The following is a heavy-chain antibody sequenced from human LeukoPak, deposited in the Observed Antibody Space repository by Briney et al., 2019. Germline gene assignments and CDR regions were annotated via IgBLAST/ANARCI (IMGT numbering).Heavy chain of an antibody. CDR1: GGSIISYF. CDR2: IYYSGST. D-gene: IGHD5/OR15-5a*01. CDR3: ARGEYIVSTISGDAFDI. Sequence: PSETLSLTCTVSGGSIISYFWNWIRQPPGKGLEWIAYIYYSGSTNYNPSLKSRLTISVDTSKNHFSLNLHSVTAADTAVYSCARGEYIVSTISGDAFDIWGQGTVVTVAS. J-gene: IGHJ3*02. V-gene: IGHV4-59*01.